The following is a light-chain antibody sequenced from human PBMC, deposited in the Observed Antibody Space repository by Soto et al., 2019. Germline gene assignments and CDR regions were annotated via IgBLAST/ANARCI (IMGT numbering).Light chain of an antibody. J-gene: IGLJ1*01. V-gene: IGLV2-8*01. CDR1: SSDVGGNNY. Sequence: QSVLTQPPSASGSPGQSVAISCTGTSSDVGGNNYVSWYQQHAAKAPKLMIYEVNKRPSGVPVRFSSSKSGNTPSLTVSDLQAEDESDYYCSSYAVSSNVFGTGTKLTVL. CDR2: EVN. CDR3: SSYAVSSNV.